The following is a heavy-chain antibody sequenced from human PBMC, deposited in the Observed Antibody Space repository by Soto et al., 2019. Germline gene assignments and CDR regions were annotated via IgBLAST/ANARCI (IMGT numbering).Heavy chain of an antibody. Sequence: SETLSLTCAVSGYSISSGYYWGWIRQPPGKGLEWIGSIYHSGSTYYNPSLKSRVTISVDTSKNQFSLKLSSVTAADTAVYYCARAPYSGSYGYYFDYWGQGTLVTVSS. CDR2: IYHSGST. CDR1: GYSISSGYY. J-gene: IGHJ4*02. CDR3: ARAPYSGSYGYYFDY. D-gene: IGHD1-26*01. V-gene: IGHV4-38-2*01.